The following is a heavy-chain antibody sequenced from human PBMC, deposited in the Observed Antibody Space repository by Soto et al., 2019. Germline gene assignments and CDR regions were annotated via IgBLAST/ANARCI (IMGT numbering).Heavy chain of an antibody. CDR3: ASSAYYYGMDV. V-gene: IGHV4-31*03. D-gene: IGHD2-21*01. Sequence: SEALSLTCNVSGVSISSGGYYWTWIRQHPGKGLEWIGYNYHPGSTYYNPSLKRRVIISVDTSKNQFSLKLSSVTAADTAVYYCASSAYYYGMDVWGQGTTVTVSS. CDR1: GVSISSGGYY. J-gene: IGHJ6*02. CDR2: NYHPGST.